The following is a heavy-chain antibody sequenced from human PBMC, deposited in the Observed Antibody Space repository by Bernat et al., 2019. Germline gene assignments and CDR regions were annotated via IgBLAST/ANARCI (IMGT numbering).Heavy chain of an antibody. CDR3: ARHGDGFDY. J-gene: IGHJ4*02. D-gene: IGHD5-24*01. CDR2: INTDGTIT. V-gene: IGHV3-74*01. CDR1: GFYFSGYW. Sequence: EVQLVESGGGLVQPGGSLRLSCVASGFYFSGYWMHWIRQVPGKGLVWVSGINTDGTITYYADSVKDRFTIARDHAKNTMSLQMNTLRAEETAMYYCARHGDGFDYWGQGTLVTVSS.